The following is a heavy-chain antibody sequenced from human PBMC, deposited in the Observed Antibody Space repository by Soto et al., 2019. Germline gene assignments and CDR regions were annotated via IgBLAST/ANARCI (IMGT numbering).Heavy chain of an antibody. D-gene: IGHD3-10*01. Sequence: SVKVSCKASGFTFTSSAMQWVRQARGQRLEWIGWIVVGSGNTNYAQKFQGRVTITRDTSASTAYMELSSLRSEDTAVYYCARDMGFGLSDYWGQGTLVTVSS. J-gene: IGHJ4*02. CDR3: ARDMGFGLSDY. V-gene: IGHV1-58*02. CDR1: GFTFTSSA. CDR2: IVVGSGNT.